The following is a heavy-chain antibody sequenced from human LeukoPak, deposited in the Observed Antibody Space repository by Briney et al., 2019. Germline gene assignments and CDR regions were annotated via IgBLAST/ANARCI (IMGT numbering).Heavy chain of an antibody. Sequence: GGSLRLSCAASGFTFRDYWMTWVRQAPGKGLEWVANVKQDGTEKFYVDSVRGRFTISRDNGKNSLYLQMNSLRVEDTAIYYCARAGGTSWADYWGQGTLVTVSS. V-gene: IGHV3-7*01. CDR1: GFTFRDYW. D-gene: IGHD6-13*01. CDR3: ARAGGTSWADY. J-gene: IGHJ4*02. CDR2: VKQDGTEK.